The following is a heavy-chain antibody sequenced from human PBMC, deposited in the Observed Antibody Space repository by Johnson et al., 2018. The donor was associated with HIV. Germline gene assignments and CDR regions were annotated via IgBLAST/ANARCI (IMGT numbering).Heavy chain of an antibody. V-gene: IGHV3-66*01. CDR2: IYSGGSGGST. CDR3: ARDVKVCAFDI. Sequence: VQLVESGGGVVQPGRSLRLSCAASGFTFSTNYMSWVRQTPGKGLEWVSVIYSGGSGGSTYYVDSVKGRFTISRDNSKNTLYLQMNSLRAEDTAVYYCARDVKVCAFDIWGQGTMVTVSS. D-gene: IGHD3-16*01. J-gene: IGHJ3*02. CDR1: GFTFSTNY.